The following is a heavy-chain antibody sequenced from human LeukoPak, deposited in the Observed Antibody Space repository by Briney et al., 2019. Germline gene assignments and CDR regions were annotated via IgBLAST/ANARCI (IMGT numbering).Heavy chain of an antibody. J-gene: IGHJ3*02. D-gene: IGHD6-13*01. CDR1: GGSFSSYY. V-gene: IGHV4-59*07. Sequence: SDTLSLTCTVSGGSFSSYYWSWIRQPPGKGLEWIGYIYYSGCTNYNPSLKSRVTISVDTSKNQFSLRLSSVTAADTAVYYCASSPPGIGAFDIWGQGTMVTVSS. CDR3: ASSPPGIGAFDI. CDR2: IYYSGCT.